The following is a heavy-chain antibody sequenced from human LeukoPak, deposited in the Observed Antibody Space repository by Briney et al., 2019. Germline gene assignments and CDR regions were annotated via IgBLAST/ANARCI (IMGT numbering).Heavy chain of an antibody. J-gene: IGHJ4*02. CDR2: ISSSSSYI. CDR1: GFTFSSYS. CDR3: ARAVWETGTSLLYYFGY. D-gene: IGHD1-1*01. V-gene: IGHV3-21*01. Sequence: GGSLRLSCAASGFTFSSYSMNWVSQAPGKGLEWVSSISSSSSYIYYADSVKGRFTISRDNAKKSLYLQVNSLRAEDTAVYYCARAVWETGTSLLYYFGYWGQGTLVTVSS.